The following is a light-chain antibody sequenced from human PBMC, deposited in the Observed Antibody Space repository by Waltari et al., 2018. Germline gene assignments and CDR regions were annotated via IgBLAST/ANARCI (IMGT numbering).Light chain of an antibody. V-gene: IGLV2-23*01. Sequence: QSALTQPASVSGSPGQSITISCTGTSSDVGSYNLVSWYQQHPDKAPKLMIYEGSKRPSGVSIRFSGSKSGNTASLTISGLQAEDEADYYCCSYAGSSTWVFGGGTKLTVL. CDR3: CSYAGSSTWV. J-gene: IGLJ3*02. CDR1: SSDVGSYNL. CDR2: EGS.